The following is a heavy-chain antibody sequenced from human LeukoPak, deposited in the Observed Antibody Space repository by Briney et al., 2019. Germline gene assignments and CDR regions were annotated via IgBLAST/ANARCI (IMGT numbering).Heavy chain of an antibody. V-gene: IGHV3-7*03. CDR2: IKHDESEK. CDR1: GFTFSSYW. J-gene: IGHJ6*04. Sequence: GGSLRLSCVASGFTFSSYWMSWVRQAPGKGLEWVANIKHDESEKYYVDSVKGRLAISRDNAKNSLYLQMNSLRAEDTAVYYCARVRTVTYYGMDVWGKGTTVTVSS. CDR3: ARVRTVTYYGMDV. D-gene: IGHD4-17*01.